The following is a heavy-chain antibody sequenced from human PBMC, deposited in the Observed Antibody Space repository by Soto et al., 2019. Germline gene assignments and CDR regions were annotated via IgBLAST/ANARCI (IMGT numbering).Heavy chain of an antibody. Sequence: ASVKVSCKASGYTFTSYGISWVRQAPGQGLEWMGWISAYNGNTNYAQKLQGRVTMTTDTSTSTAYMELRSLRSDDTAVYYCARVAYYYDSSGYYSPAFDIWGQGTMVPSPQ. CDR1: GYTFTSYG. CDR3: ARVAYYYDSSGYYSPAFDI. J-gene: IGHJ3*02. D-gene: IGHD3-22*01. CDR2: ISAYNGNT. V-gene: IGHV1-18*04.